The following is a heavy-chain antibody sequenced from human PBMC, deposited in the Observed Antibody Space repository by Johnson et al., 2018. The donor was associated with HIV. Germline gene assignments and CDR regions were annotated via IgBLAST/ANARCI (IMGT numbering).Heavy chain of an antibody. J-gene: IGHJ3*02. V-gene: IGHV3-7*02. D-gene: IGHD2-15*01. CDR3: ARGFGNSGGSCHDAFDI. CDR1: GFTFSSYW. Sequence: MLLVESGGGLVQPGGSLRLSCAASGFTFSSYWMSWVRQAPGKGLEWVANIKQDGSEKYYVDSVKGRFAISRDNAKNSLYLQMNSLRAEDTAVYYCARGFGNSGGSCHDAFDIWGQGTMVTVSS. CDR2: IKQDGSEK.